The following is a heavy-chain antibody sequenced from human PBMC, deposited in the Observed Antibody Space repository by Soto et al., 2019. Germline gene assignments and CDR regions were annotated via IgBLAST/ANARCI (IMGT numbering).Heavy chain of an antibody. CDR2: IYPGDSET. CDR1: GYSFTSCW. J-gene: IGHJ4*02. CDR3: ARHVPHIAEAGPLDY. V-gene: IGHV5-51*01. D-gene: IGHD6-13*01. Sequence: GGALKISCKGSGYSFTSCWIGWGRQMPGKGLEGMGIIYPGDSETRYSPSFEGQVTISADKSISTGYLQWSSLKASDTAMYYCARHVPHIAEAGPLDYWGQGTLVTVSS.